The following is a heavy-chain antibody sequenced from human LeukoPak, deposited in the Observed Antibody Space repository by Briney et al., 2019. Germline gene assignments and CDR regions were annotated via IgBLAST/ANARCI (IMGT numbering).Heavy chain of an antibody. CDR3: AIGSGYRVYYFDH. CDR1: GGSISSSNYY. D-gene: IGHD3-22*01. J-gene: IGHJ4*02. V-gene: IGHV4-39*07. CDR2: IFLSENT. Sequence: KPSETLSLTCTVSGGSISSSNYYWGWIRQPPGKGLEWIGSIFLSENTYYNPSLKSRVTISVDKSKNQFSLRLNSVTAADTAVYYCAIGSGYRVYYFDHWGQGTLVTVS.